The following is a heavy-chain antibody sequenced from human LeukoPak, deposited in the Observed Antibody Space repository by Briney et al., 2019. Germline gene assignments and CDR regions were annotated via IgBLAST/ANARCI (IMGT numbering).Heavy chain of an antibody. D-gene: IGHD2-2*01. V-gene: IGHV3-7*01. CDR1: GFTFSNYC. J-gene: IGHJ4*02. CDR2: IDQYWSVK. CDR3: ARNPAKLFPAVY. Sequence: GGSLRLSCAASGFTFSNYCMSWVRKAPGKGLEWVANIDQYWSVKYYLDPVKGSYTISRDNAKNSLSLQMNNLRAEDTAVYYCARNPAKLFPAVYWGQGTLVTVSS.